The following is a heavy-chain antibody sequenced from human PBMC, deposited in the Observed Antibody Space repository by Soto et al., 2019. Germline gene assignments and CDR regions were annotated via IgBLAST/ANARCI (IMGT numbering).Heavy chain of an antibody. D-gene: IGHD6-13*01. CDR3: ARGGPYLGLIAAAGHPFDY. V-gene: IGHV4-34*01. CDR1: GGSFSGYY. J-gene: IGHJ4*02. Sequence: QVQLQQWGAGLLKPSETLSLTCAVYGGSFSGYYWSWIRQPPGQGLEWIGEINHSGSTNYNPSLKSRVTISVDTSKNQFSLKLSSVTAADTAVYYCARGGPYLGLIAAAGHPFDYWGQGTLVTVSS. CDR2: INHSGST.